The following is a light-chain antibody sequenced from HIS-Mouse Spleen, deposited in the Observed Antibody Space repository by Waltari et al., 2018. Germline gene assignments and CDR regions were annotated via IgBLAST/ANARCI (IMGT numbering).Light chain of an antibody. J-gene: IGLJ2*01. CDR1: ALQKKY. V-gene: IGLV3-10*01. Sequence: SYELTQPPSVSVSPGQTARITCSGDALQKKYAYWYQQKSGQAPVLVIYEDSKRPSGIPERFSGSSSGTMAPLTISGAQVEDEADYYCYSTDSSGNHRVFGGGTKLTVL. CDR2: EDS. CDR3: YSTDSSGNHRV.